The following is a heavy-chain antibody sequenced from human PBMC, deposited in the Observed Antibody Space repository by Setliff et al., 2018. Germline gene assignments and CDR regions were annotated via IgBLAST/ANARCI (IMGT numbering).Heavy chain of an antibody. CDR1: GYSISSGYY. CDR3: ARDSGYEYYYYAMGV. V-gene: IGHV4-38-2*01. D-gene: IGHD5-12*01. CDR2: IYHSGST. Sequence: SETLSLTCAVSGYSISSGYYWGWIRQPPGKGLEWIGSIYHSGSTYYNPSLKSRVTISVDTSKNQFSLKLSSVTAADTAVYYCARDSGYEYYYYAMGVWGQGTTVTVSS. J-gene: IGHJ6*02.